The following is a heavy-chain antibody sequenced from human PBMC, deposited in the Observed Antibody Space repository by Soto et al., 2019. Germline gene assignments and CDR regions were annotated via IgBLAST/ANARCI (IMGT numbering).Heavy chain of an antibody. Sequence: EVQLLESGGRLVPPGGSLRLSCAGSRFSFSNYAMTWARQAPGEGLEWVSSITGSGGGTTYADSVKGRFTXXXDNSKXXXXXXXXXXXXXXXXVYYCSTDPNGDYIGAFDNWGQGTMVTVSS. CDR1: RFSFSNYA. CDR2: ITGSGGGT. V-gene: IGHV3-23*01. D-gene: IGHD4-17*01. J-gene: IGHJ3*02. CDR3: STDPNGDYIGAFDN.